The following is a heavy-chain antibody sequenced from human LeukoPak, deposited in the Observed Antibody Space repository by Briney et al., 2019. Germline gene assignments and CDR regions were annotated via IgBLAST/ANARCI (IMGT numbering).Heavy chain of an antibody. CDR2: INHSGST. V-gene: IGHV4-34*01. CDR3: ARKGWGCLQH. D-gene: IGHD2-8*02. Sequence: SETLSLTCAVYGGSFSGYYWSWIRQPPGKGLEWIGEINHSGSTNYNPSLKSRVTISVDTSKNQFSLKLSSVTAADTAVYYCARKGWGCLQHWGQGTLVTVSS. J-gene: IGHJ1*01. CDR1: GGSFSGYY.